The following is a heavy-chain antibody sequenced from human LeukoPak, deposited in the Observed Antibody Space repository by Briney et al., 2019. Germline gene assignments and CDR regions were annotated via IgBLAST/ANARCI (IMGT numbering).Heavy chain of an antibody. V-gene: IGHV4-4*02. CDR3: ARGVLGIAVAGSYYFDY. Sequence: SGTLSLTCAVSGGSISSSNWWSWVRQPPGKGLEWIGEIYHSGSTNYNPSLKSQVTISVDKSKNQFSLKLSSVTAADTAVSYCARGVLGIAVAGSYYFDYWGQGTLVTVSS. J-gene: IGHJ4*02. CDR1: GGSISSSNW. CDR2: IYHSGST. D-gene: IGHD6-19*01.